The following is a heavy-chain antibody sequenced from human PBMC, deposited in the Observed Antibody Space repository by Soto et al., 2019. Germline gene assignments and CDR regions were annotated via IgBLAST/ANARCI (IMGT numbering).Heavy chain of an antibody. Sequence: GGSLRLSCAASGFTFSSYDMHWVRQTTGKGLEWVSAIGAADDPYYLGSVKGRFTISRENAKNSLYLQMNSLRAEDTAVYYCARAXSGRLPRRADYYFAMDVWGPGTTVTVSS. V-gene: IGHV3-13*05. CDR2: IGAADDP. CDR3: ARAXSGRLPRRADYYFAMDV. J-gene: IGHJ6*02. D-gene: IGHD6-25*01. CDR1: GFTFSSYD.